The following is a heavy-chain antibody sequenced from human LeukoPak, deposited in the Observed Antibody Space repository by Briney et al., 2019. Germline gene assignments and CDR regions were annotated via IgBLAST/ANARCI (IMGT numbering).Heavy chain of an antibody. J-gene: IGHJ6*03. Sequence: GGSLRLSCAASGFTFSSYSMNWVRQAPGKGLEWVSSISSSSSYIYYADSVKGRFTISRDNSKNTLYLQMNSLKTEDTAVYYCTTEVGGSGRYYYYYYMDVWGKGTTVTISS. V-gene: IGHV3-21*03. CDR1: GFTFSSYS. D-gene: IGHD3-10*01. CDR3: TTEVGGSGRYYYYYYMDV. CDR2: ISSSSSYI.